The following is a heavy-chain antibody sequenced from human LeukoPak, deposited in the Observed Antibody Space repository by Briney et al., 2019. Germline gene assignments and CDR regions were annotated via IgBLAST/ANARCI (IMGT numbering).Heavy chain of an antibody. CDR1: GGSISSGSYY. CDR2: IYYSRST. J-gene: IGHJ5*02. CDR3: ARVDGSCSGGSCPSGNWFDP. V-gene: IGHV4-39*07. D-gene: IGHD2-15*01. Sequence: SETLSLTCTVSGGSISSGSYYWGWIRQPPGKGLEWIGSIYYSRSTYYNPSLKSRVTISVDTSKNQFSLKLSSVTAADTAVYYCARVDGSCSGGSCPSGNWFDPWGQGTLVTVSS.